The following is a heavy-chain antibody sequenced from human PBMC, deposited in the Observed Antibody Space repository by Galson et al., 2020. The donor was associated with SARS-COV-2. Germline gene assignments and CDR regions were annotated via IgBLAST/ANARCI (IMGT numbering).Heavy chain of an antibody. Sequence: GESLKISCAASGFTFSDYYMSWIRQAPGKGLEWVSYISSSGSTIYYADSVKGRFTISRDNAKNSLYLQMNSLRAEDTAVYYCARSGVVVAATEDYYYYGMDVWGQGTTVTVSS. CDR1: GFTFSDYY. D-gene: IGHD2-15*01. J-gene: IGHJ6*02. CDR3: ARSGVVVAATEDYYYYGMDV. CDR2: ISSSGSTI. V-gene: IGHV3-11*01.